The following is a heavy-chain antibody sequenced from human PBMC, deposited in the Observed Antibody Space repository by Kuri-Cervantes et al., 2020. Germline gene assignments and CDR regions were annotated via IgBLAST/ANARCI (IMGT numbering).Heavy chain of an antibody. CDR3: AKDLYSSGWMFFDY. Sequence: SLKISCAASGFTFDDYAMHWVRQAPGKGLEWVSGISWNSGSIGYADSVKGRFTISRDNTKNSLYLQMNSPRAEDTALYYCAKDLYSSGWMFFDYWGQGTLVTVSS. CDR1: GFTFDDYA. CDR2: ISWNSGSI. D-gene: IGHD6-19*01. J-gene: IGHJ4*02. V-gene: IGHV3-9*01.